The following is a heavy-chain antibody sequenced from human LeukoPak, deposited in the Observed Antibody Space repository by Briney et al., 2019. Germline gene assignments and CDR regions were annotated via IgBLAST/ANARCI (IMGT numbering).Heavy chain of an antibody. Sequence: GGSLRLSCAASGFTFSSNYMSWVRQAPGKGLEWVSVIYSGGSTYYADSVKGRFTISRDNSKNTLYLQMNSLRAEDTAVYYCARDWDGAYFDYWGQGTLVTVSS. D-gene: IGHD3-9*01. J-gene: IGHJ4*02. CDR2: IYSGGST. V-gene: IGHV3-66*02. CDR3: ARDWDGAYFDY. CDR1: GFTFSSNY.